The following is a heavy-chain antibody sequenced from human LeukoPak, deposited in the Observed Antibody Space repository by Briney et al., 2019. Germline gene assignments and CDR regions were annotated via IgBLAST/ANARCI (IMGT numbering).Heavy chain of an antibody. J-gene: IGHJ4*02. CDR1: GFTFSSYW. Sequence: GGSLRLSCAASGFTFSSYWMHWVRQAPGKGLVWVSRINSDGSSTSYADSVKGRFTISRDNAKNSLYLQMNSLRAEDTAVYYCARDGAYCGGDCYPYYFDYWGQGTLVTVSS. CDR3: ARDGAYCGGDCYPYYFDY. D-gene: IGHD2-21*01. V-gene: IGHV3-74*01. CDR2: INSDGSST.